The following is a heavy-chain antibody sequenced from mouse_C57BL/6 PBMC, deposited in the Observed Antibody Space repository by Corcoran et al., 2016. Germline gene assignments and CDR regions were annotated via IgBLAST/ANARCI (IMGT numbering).Heavy chain of an antibody. CDR2: INTYSGVP. J-gene: IGHJ4*01. CDR3: ARGYYGSSNAMDY. Sequence: QIQLVQSGPELKKPGETVKISCKASGYTFTTSGMSWVKQAPGKGLKWMGWINTYSGVPTYADDFKGRFAFSLETSASTAYLQINNLKNEDTATYFCARGYYGSSNAMDYWGQGTSVTVSS. V-gene: IGHV9-3*01. CDR1: GYTFTTSG. D-gene: IGHD1-1*01.